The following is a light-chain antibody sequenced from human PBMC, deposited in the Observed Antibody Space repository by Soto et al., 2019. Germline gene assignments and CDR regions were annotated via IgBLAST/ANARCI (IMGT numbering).Light chain of an antibody. CDR1: QSVSSRY. Sequence: EIVLTQSPGTLSLSPGERATLSCRASQSVSSRYLAWYRQKPGQAPRLLIYDASSRATGIPDRFSGSGSGTDFTLTINRLEPEDFAVYYCQQYPGYTFGQGTKLEIK. CDR3: QQYPGYT. V-gene: IGKV3-20*01. CDR2: DAS. J-gene: IGKJ2*01.